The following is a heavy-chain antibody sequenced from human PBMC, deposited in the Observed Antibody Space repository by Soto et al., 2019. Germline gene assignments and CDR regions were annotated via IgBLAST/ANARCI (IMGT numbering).Heavy chain of an antibody. CDR3: ARQIYGGGSPPPYYYYYGMDV. D-gene: IGHD3-16*01. V-gene: IGHV5-51*01. CDR1: GCSFTSYW. CDR2: IYPGDSET. J-gene: IGHJ6*02. Sequence: XESLNSSCKGSGCSFTSYWIGWVRQMPGKGLEWMGIIYPGDSETRYSPSFQGQVTISADKSISTAYLQWSSLKASDTAMYYCARQIYGGGSPPPYYYYYGMDVWGQGTTVTVSS.